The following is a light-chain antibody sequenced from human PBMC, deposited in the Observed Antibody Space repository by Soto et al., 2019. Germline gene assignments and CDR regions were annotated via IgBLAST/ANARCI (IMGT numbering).Light chain of an antibody. V-gene: IGLV1-51*01. CDR3: ATWDGSLPGEV. J-gene: IGLJ2*01. Sequence: QSVLTQSPSVSAAPGQQVTISCSGSSSNTGNNYVSWYQQLPGTAPKLLIYDNNKRPSGIPDRFSGSKSGTSGTLDITGLQTGDEADYYCATWDGSLPGEVFGGGTQLTVL. CDR2: DNN. CDR1: SSNTGNNY.